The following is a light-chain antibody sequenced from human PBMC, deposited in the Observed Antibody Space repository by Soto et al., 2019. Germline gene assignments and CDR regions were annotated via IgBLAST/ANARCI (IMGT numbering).Light chain of an antibody. J-gene: IGKJ1*01. V-gene: IGKV3D-15*01. CDR2: DAS. CDR3: QQYNSYPLT. CDR1: QSVSSF. Sequence: EIVLTQSPATLSLSPGERATLSCRASQSVSSFLAWYQQKPGQAPRLLIYDASNKATGIPARFSGSGYGTEFTLTISSLQSEDSATYYCQQYNSYPLTFGQGTKVDIK.